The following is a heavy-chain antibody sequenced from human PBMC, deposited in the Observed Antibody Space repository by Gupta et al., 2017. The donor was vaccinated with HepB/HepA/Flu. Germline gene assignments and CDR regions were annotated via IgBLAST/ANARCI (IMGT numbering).Heavy chain of an antibody. V-gene: IGHV5-51*01. CDR3: TRPLSPFHLAPDY. CDR2: IYPADPDT. D-gene: IGHD2/OR15-2a*01. Sequence: EVQLVQSGAEVKKPGESLKISCKISGYIFTDYWVGWVRQMPGTGLEWMGIIYPADPDTRYTPSFQGQVTITADKSINTAYLHWRSLKASDSAIYYCTRPLSPFHLAPDYWGQGTQVTVSS. CDR1: GYIFTDYW. J-gene: IGHJ4*02.